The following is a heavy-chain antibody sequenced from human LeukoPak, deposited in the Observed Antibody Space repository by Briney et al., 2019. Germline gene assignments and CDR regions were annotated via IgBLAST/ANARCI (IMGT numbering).Heavy chain of an antibody. D-gene: IGHD4-17*01. V-gene: IGHV3-21*01. Sequence: ETLSLTCAVSGGSISSGGYSWSWVRQAPGKGLEWVSSISSSSSYIYYADSVKGRFTISRDNAKNSLYLQMNSLRAEDTAVYYCARDGGYGDYVPEDYWGQGTLVTVSS. CDR3: ARDGGYGDYVPEDY. J-gene: IGHJ4*02. CDR2: ISSSSSYI. CDR1: GGSISSGGYS.